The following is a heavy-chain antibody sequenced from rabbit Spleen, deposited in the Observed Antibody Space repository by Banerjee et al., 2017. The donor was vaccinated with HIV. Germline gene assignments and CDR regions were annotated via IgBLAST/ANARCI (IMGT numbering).Heavy chain of an antibody. CDR3: ARDTGTSFSTYGMDL. J-gene: IGHJ6*01. Sequence: QSLEESGGDLVKPGASLTLTCTASGFSFSSSYYMCWVRQAPGKGLELIACIYVGSSGSTYYASWAKGRFTISKTSSTTVTLQMTSLTAADTATYFCARDTGTSFSTYGMDLWGPGTLVTVS. CDR2: IYVGSSGST. CDR1: GFSFSSSYY. V-gene: IGHV1S40*01. D-gene: IGHD8-1*01.